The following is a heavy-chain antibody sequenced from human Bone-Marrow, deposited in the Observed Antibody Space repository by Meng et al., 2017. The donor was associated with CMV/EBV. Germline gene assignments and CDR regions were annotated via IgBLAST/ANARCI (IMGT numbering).Heavy chain of an antibody. CDR2: MNPHGSER. CDR3: SRENSGLDS. J-gene: IGHJ4*02. CDR1: GFTPTDYW. Sequence: GGSLRLSCEVSGFTPTDYWMDWVRQAPGKGLEWVANMNPHGSERNYVDSVKGRFIISRDSAKNSLYLQLNSLRVEDTAVYYCSRENSGLDSWGQGTLVTVSS. V-gene: IGHV3-7*01.